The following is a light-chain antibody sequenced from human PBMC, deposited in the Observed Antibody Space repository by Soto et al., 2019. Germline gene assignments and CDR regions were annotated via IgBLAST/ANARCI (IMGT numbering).Light chain of an antibody. CDR1: QSISSW. Sequence: IQLTQSHSTLSASVGERVTLTCRASQSISSWLAWYQQKPGKAPKLLIYKASTLKSGVPSRFSGSGSGTEFTLTISSLQPDDFATYYCQHYNSYSEAFGQGTKVDIK. V-gene: IGKV1-5*03. CDR3: QHYNSYSEA. J-gene: IGKJ1*01. CDR2: KAS.